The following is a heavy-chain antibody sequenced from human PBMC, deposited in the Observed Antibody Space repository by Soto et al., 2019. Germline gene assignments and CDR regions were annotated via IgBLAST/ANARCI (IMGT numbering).Heavy chain of an antibody. D-gene: IGHD1-26*01. CDR2: IYYSGST. V-gene: IGHV4-59*08. J-gene: IGHJ4*02. CDR3: ARRRSGSYYRGGEFDY. Sequence: SETLSLTCTVSGGSISSYYWSWIRQPPGKGLVWIGYIYYSGSTNYNPSLKSRVTISVDTSKNQFSLKLSSVTAADTAVYYCARRRSGSYYRGGEFDYWGQGTLVTVSS. CDR1: GGSISSYY.